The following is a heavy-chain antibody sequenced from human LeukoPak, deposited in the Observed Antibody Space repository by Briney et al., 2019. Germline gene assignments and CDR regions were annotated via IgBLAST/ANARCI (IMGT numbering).Heavy chain of an antibody. CDR3: AKDGNYDILTGYYIN. V-gene: IGHV3-9*01. Sequence: GGSLRLSCAASGFTFDDYAIHWVRQAPGKGLEWVSGISWNSGSIGYADSVKGRFTISRDNAKNSLYLQMNSLSAEDTALYYCAKDGNYDILTGYYINWGQGTLVTVSS. J-gene: IGHJ4*02. D-gene: IGHD3-9*01. CDR2: ISWNSGSI. CDR1: GFTFDDYA.